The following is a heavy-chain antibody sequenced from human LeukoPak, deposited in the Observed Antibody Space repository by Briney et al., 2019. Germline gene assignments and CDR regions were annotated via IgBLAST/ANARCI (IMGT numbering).Heavy chain of an antibody. CDR1: GGSFSGYY. CDR3: ARAGLGYCHTSSCFGGAIDI. J-gene: IGHJ3*02. V-gene: IGHV4-34*01. CDR2: INHSGST. D-gene: IGHD2-2*01. Sequence: KPSETLSLTCAVYGGSFSGYYWSWIRQPPGKGLEWIGEINHSGSTNYNPSLKSRVTISVDASKNQFSLKINSVTAADTAVYYCARAGLGYCHTSSCFGGAIDIWGQGTMVTVSS.